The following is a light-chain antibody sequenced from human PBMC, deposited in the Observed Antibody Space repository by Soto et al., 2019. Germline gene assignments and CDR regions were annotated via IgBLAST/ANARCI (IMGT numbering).Light chain of an antibody. CDR1: QNISNNY. CDR3: HQYDTSPYT. Sequence: EIVLTQSPGTLSLSPGEGATLSCRASQNISNNYLGWFQQKPGQAPRLLIYGASNRATGIPDRFSGSGSGTDFTLTITRLEPEDFTMFYCHQYDTSPYTFGQGNKLEIK. J-gene: IGKJ2*01. CDR2: GAS. V-gene: IGKV3-20*01.